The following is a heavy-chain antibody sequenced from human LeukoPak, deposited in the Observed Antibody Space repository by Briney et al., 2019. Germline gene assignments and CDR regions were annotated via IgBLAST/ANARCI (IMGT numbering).Heavy chain of an antibody. V-gene: IGHV3-7*01. CDR3: ARDKSVGASLFDY. D-gene: IGHD1-26*01. J-gene: IGHJ4*02. CDR2: IKQDGSEK. Sequence: GGSLRLSCAASGFSFSSYWMSWVRQAPGKGLEWVANIKQDGSEKYYVDSVKGRFTISRDNAKNSLYLQMNSLRAEDTAVYYCARDKSVGASLFDYWGQGTLVTVSS. CDR1: GFSFSSYW.